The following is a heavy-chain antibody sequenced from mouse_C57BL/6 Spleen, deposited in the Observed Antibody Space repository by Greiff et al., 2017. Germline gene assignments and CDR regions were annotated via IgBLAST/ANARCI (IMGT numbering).Heavy chain of an antibody. CDR3: ARFGYDYDEGFAY. CDR1: GYTFTSYW. J-gene: IGHJ3*01. D-gene: IGHD2-4*01. CDR2: INPSSGNT. Sequence: VKLMESGAELAKPGASVKLSCKASGYTFTSYWMHWVKQRPGQGLEWIGYINPSSGNTKYNQKFKDKATVTADKSSSTAYMQLSSLTYEDSAVYYCARFGYDYDEGFAYWGQGTLVTVSA. V-gene: IGHV1-7*01.